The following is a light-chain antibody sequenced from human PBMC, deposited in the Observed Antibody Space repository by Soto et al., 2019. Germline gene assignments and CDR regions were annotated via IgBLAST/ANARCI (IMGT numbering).Light chain of an antibody. CDR1: SSDVGSYNL. CDR3: YSYAGSSTFI. J-gene: IGLJ2*01. Sequence: QSVLTQPASVSGSPGQSITISCTGTSSDVGSYNLVSWYQQHPGKAPKLMIYEGTKRPSGVSNRFSGSKSGTTASLTISGLQAEDEADYYCYSYAGSSTFIFGGGTKLTVL. V-gene: IGLV2-23*03. CDR2: EGT.